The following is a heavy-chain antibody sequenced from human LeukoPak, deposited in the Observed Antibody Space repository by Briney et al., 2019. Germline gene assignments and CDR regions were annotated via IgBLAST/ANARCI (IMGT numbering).Heavy chain of an antibody. J-gene: IGHJ5*02. V-gene: IGHV1-18*01. Sequence: GASVKVSCKASGYTFTSYGFSWVRQAPGQGLEWMGWISAYNSDTKYALNLQGRVTMTEDTSTDTAYMELSSLRSEDTAVYYCATDPRWSRGWFDPWGQGTLVTVSS. D-gene: IGHD4-23*01. CDR2: ISAYNSDT. CDR1: GYTFTSYG. CDR3: ATDPRWSRGWFDP.